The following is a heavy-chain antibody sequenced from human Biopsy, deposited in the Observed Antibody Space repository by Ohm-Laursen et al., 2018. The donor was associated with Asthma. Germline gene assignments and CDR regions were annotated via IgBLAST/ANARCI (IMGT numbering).Heavy chain of an antibody. CDR2: ISVYNGNT. CDR1: GYTFNSAG. CDR3: ARAVDYSHYYGIDV. D-gene: IGHD3-10*01. V-gene: IGHV1-18*01. Sequence: SVKVSCKTSGYTFNSAGIAWVRQAPGQGLEWMGWISVYNGNTKVAQKLQDRVTMITDTSTSTAYMGLRSLRSDDTAVYFCARAVDYSHYYGIDVWGQGTTVTVS. J-gene: IGHJ6*02.